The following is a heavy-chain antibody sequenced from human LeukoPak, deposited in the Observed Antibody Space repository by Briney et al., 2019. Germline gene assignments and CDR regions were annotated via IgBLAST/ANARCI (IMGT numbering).Heavy chain of an antibody. CDR2: IYYSGST. V-gene: IGHV4-39*07. CDR3: ARAPLVRDSSGYFSFDY. J-gene: IGHJ4*02. CDR1: GGSISSSSYY. D-gene: IGHD3-22*01. Sequence: PSETLSLTCTVSGGSISSSSYYWGWIRQPPGKGLEWIGSIYYSGSTYYNPSLKSRVTISVDTSKNQFSLKLSSVTAADTAVYYCARAPLVRDSSGYFSFDYWGQGTLVTVSS.